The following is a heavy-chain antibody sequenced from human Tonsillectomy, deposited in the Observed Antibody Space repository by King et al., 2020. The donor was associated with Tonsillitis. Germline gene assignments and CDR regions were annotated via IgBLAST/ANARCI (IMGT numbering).Heavy chain of an antibody. CDR3: AKDQRWLSALDD. Sequence: VKLVESGGGVVQPGRSLRLSCAASGFTFSYYGLHWVRQAPGKGLEWVAVISYDGGNKDYAESVKGRFTISRDNSKNTLYLQMNSLRTEDTAMYYCAKDQRWLSALDDWGQGTLVTVSS. D-gene: IGHD4-23*01. V-gene: IGHV3-30*18. CDR1: GFTFSYYG. CDR2: ISYDGGNK. J-gene: IGHJ4*02.